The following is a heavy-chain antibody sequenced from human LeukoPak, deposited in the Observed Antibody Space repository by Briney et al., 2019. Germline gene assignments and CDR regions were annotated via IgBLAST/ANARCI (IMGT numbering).Heavy chain of an antibody. D-gene: IGHD3-22*01. CDR3: ARHATRVSGYYSFDY. CDR2: IDPSDSYT. CDR1: GYSFTSYW. J-gene: IGHJ4*02. V-gene: IGHV5-10-1*01. Sequence: GESLKISCKGSGYSFTSYWISWVRQMPGKSLEWMGRIDPSDSYTNYSPSFQGHVTISADKSISTAYLQWSSLKASDTAMYYCARHATRVSGYYSFDYWGQGTLVTVSS.